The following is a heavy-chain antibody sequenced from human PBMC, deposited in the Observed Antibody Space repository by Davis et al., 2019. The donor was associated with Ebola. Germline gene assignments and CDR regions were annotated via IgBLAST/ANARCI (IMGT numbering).Heavy chain of an antibody. CDR3: AREGIVVVVAATGGFDY. CDR1: GFTFSSYW. CDR2: IKQDGSEK. V-gene: IGHV3-7*01. D-gene: IGHD2-15*01. Sequence: GESLKISCAASGFTFSSYWMSWVRQAPGKGLEWVANIKQDGSEKYYVDSVKGRFTISRDNAKNSLYLQMNSLRDEDTAVYYCAREGIVVVVAATGGFDYWGQGTLVTVSS. J-gene: IGHJ4*02.